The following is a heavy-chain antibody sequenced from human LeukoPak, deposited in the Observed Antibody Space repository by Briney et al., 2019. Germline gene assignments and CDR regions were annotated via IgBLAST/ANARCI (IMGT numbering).Heavy chain of an antibody. CDR1: EDSDSSNSAA. Sequence: SQTLSLTCAISEDSDSSNSAAWNWIRQSPSRGLEWLGWTYYRSKWYNDYAVSVKSRITINPDTSKNQFSLQLNSVTPEDTAVYYCARVVPVEFRGIMIYYYYYMDVWGKGTTVTISS. CDR3: ARVVPVEFRGIMIYYYYYMDV. D-gene: IGHD3-22*01. J-gene: IGHJ6*03. V-gene: IGHV6-1*01. CDR2: TYYRSKWYN.